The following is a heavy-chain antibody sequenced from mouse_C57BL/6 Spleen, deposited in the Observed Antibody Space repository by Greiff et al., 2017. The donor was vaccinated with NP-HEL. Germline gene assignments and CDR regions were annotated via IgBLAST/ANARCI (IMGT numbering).Heavy chain of an antibody. CDR3: ASPFAY. J-gene: IGHJ3*01. V-gene: IGHV1-59*01. Sequence: VQLQQPGAELVRPGTSVKLSCKASGYTFTSYWMHWVKQRPGQGLEWIGVIDPSDSYTNYNQKFKGKATLTVDTSSSTAYMQRSSLTSEDSAVYYCASPFAYWGQGTLVTVSA. CDR2: IDPSDSYT. CDR1: GYTFTSYW.